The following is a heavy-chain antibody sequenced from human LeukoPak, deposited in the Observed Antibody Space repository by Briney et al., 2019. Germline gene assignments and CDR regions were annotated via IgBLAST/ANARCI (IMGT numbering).Heavy chain of an antibody. J-gene: IGHJ4*02. CDR2: VYYSGST. V-gene: IGHV4-59*11. D-gene: IGHD3-10*01. Sequence: SETLSLTCTVSGGSIGSHCYNWVRQPPEKGLEWVGCVYYSGSTNYNPSLKSRSVDTSKNQFSLNLNSVTAADTAVYYCARGVRLWSQGTLVTVSS. CDR1: GGSIGSHC. CDR3: ARGVRL.